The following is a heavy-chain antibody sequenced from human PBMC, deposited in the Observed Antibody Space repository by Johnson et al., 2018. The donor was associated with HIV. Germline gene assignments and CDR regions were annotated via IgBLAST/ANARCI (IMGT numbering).Heavy chain of an antibody. Sequence: QVQLVESGGGVVQPGRSLRLSCAASGFTFSRYALHWVRQAPGKGLEWVAVISYDGSNKYYADSVTSRFTISRDNSKNTLYLQMNSLRAEDTAVYYCAKGILTNDAFYIWGQGTMVTVS. D-gene: IGHD3-10*01. CDR1: GFTFSRYA. V-gene: IGHV3-30-3*01. J-gene: IGHJ3*02. CDR2: ISYDGSNK. CDR3: AKGILTNDAFYI.